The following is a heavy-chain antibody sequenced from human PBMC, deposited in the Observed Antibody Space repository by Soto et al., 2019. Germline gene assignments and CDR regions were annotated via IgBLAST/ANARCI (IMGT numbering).Heavy chain of an antibody. D-gene: IGHD1-1*01. CDR1: GFIFSNYA. CDR3: TKGGIPRRYNIPKVDFDY. Sequence: GGSLRLSCAASGFIFSNYAMSWVRQAPGRGLEWVSAISGSGATTYYPDSVKGRFTISRDNSKNTLYLQMNNLRADDTAVYYCTKGGIPRRYNIPKVDFDYWGQGSLVTV. J-gene: IGHJ4*02. V-gene: IGHV3-23*01. CDR2: ISGSGATT.